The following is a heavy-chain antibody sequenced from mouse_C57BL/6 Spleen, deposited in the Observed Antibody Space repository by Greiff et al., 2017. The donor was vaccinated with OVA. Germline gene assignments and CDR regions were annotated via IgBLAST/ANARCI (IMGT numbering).Heavy chain of an antibody. V-gene: IGHV1-64*01. Sequence: QVQLQQPGAELVKPGASVKLSCKASGYTFTSYWMHWVKQRPGQGLEWIGMIHPNSGSTNYNEKFKSKATLTVDKSSSTAYMQLSSLTSEDSAVYYCARLSNYEGNLDYWGQGTSVTVSS. J-gene: IGHJ4*01. CDR3: ARLSNYEGNLDY. D-gene: IGHD2-5*01. CDR1: GYTFTSYW. CDR2: IHPNSGST.